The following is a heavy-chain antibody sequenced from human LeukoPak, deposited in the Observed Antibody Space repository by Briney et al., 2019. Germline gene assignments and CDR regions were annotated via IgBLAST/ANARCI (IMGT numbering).Heavy chain of an antibody. J-gene: IGHJ4*02. V-gene: IGHV4-39*01. CDR3: ATFYDYVWGSYRSDY. CDR2: IYYSGST. D-gene: IGHD3-16*02. Sequence: PSETLSLTCTVSGGSISSSSYYWGWIRQPPGTGLEWIGSIYYSGSTYYNPSLKSRVTISVDTSKNQFSLKLSSVTAADTAVYYCATFYDYVWGSYRSDYWGQGTLVTVSS. CDR1: GGSISSSSYY.